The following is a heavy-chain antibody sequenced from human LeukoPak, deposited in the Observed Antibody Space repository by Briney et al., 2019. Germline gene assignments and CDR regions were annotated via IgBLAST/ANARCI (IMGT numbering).Heavy chain of an antibody. V-gene: IGHV5-51*01. D-gene: IGHD1-26*01. J-gene: IGHJ4*02. CDR1: GYSFTSYW. CDR2: IYPGDSDT. CDR3: ARRKSGSYVPFDY. Sequence: PGEALKISCKGSGYSFTSYWIGWVRQMPGKGLEWMGIIYPGDSDTRYSPSFKGQVPISADKSISTAYLQWSSLKASDTAMYYCARRKSGSYVPFDYWGQGTLVTVSS.